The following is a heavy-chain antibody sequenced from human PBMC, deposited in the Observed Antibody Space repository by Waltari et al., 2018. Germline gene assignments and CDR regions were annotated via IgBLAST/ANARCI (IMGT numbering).Heavy chain of an antibody. D-gene: IGHD2-2*01. V-gene: IGHV3-48*03. CDR1: GFTFSSYE. J-gene: IGHJ5*02. Sequence: EVQLVESGGGLVQPGGSLRLSCAASGFTFSSYEMNWIRQAPGKGLEWVSYISSSGSTIYYADSVNGRFTISRDNAKNSLYLQMNSLRAEDTAVYYCARESIVVVPAAISAGFDPWGQGTLVTVSS. CDR2: ISSSGSTI. CDR3: ARESIVVVPAAISAGFDP.